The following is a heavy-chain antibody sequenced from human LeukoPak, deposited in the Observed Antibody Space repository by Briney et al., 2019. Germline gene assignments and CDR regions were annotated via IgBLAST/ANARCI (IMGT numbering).Heavy chain of an antibody. V-gene: IGHV4-39*01. CDR3: ARRQVGATDYFDY. Sequence: SETLSLTCSVSGGSISNSNYYWGWIRQPAGEGLEWIGNIYHSGITHYNLSLKSRVTISVDTSKNQFSLKLSSVTAADTAVYYCARRQVGATDYFDYWGQGTLVTVSS. J-gene: IGHJ4*02. D-gene: IGHD1-26*01. CDR2: IYHSGIT. CDR1: GGSISNSNYY.